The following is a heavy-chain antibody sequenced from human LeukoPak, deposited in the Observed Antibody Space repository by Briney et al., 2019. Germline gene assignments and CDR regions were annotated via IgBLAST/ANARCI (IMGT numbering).Heavy chain of an antibody. CDR3: ARRTLYGNFVRWFDP. V-gene: IGHV4-59*01. Sequence: PSETLSLTCTVSGGSIGAYFWSWIRQPPGKELEWIGNVFHTGTTNYNPSLKSRATISVDTSKNQFSLKVSSVTAADTAVYYCARRTLYGNFVRWFDPWGQGALVTVSS. D-gene: IGHD4-11*01. J-gene: IGHJ5*02. CDR2: VFHTGTT. CDR1: GGSIGAYF.